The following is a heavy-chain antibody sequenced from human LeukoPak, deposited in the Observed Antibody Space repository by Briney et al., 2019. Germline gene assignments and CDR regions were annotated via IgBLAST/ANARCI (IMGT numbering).Heavy chain of an antibody. Sequence: ASVKVSCKASGYTFTSYGISWVRQAPGQGLEWMGWISAYNGSTNYAQKLQGRVTMTTDTSTSTAYMELRSLRSDDTAVYYCARDYDFWSGYRGPYYYYGMDVWGQGTTVTVSS. CDR3: ARDYDFWSGYRGPYYYYGMDV. D-gene: IGHD3-3*01. CDR2: ISAYNGST. J-gene: IGHJ6*02. V-gene: IGHV1-18*01. CDR1: GYTFTSYG.